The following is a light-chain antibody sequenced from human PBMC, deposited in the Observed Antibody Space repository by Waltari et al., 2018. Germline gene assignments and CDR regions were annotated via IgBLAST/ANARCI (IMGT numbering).Light chain of an antibody. CDR2: GAS. CDR1: QTVSSNS. V-gene: IGKV3-20*01. J-gene: IGKJ4*01. Sequence: ENVLTQSPGTVSLFPGERATLSCRASQTVSSNSLAWYQQKPGKAPRLLIYGASSRATGIPDRFSASGSGTDFTLTINRLEPEDLAVYYCQQYGRSPLAFGGGTKVEIK. CDR3: QQYGRSPLA.